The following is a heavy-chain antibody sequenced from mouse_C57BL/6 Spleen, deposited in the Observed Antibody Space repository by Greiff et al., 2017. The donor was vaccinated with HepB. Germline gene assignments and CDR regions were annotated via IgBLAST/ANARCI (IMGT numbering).Heavy chain of an antibody. CDR3: ARCYYGSSWYFDV. Sequence: QVQLQQSGPGLVQPSQSLSITCTVSGFSLTSYGVHWVRQSPGKGLEWLGVIWSGGSTDYNAAFISRLSISKDNSKSQVFFKMNSLQADDTAIYYCARCYYGSSWYFDVWGTGTTVTVSS. J-gene: IGHJ1*03. V-gene: IGHV2-2*01. D-gene: IGHD1-1*01. CDR1: GFSLTSYG. CDR2: IWSGGST.